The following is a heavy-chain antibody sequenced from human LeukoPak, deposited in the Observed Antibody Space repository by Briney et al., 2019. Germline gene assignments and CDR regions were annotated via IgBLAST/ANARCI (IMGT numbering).Heavy chain of an antibody. D-gene: IGHD2-21*01. V-gene: IGHV4-30-2*03. J-gene: IGHJ4*02. CDR2: IYHSGST. Sequence: PSETLSLTCAVSGGSISSGGYSWSWIRQPPGKGLEWIGYIYHSGSTYYNPSLMRRVTISVDTSKHHFSLKLNSVTAADTAVYYCTRHGGGYYYFDYWGRGTLVTVSS. CDR1: GGSISSGGYS. CDR3: TRHGGGYYYFDY.